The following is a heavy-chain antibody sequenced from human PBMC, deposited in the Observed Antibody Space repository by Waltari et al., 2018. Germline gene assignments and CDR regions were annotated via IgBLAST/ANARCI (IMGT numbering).Heavy chain of an antibody. Sequence: EEQLVESGGGLVQPGGSLRLSCAASGFIFSSYDMHWVRQVTGKGLEGVAGIGTVGDTYHSGSVKGRFSISRENVENSLYLQMNSLRAGDTAVYYCARAKPSGYKYWYYYDMDVWGQGTTVTVSS. D-gene: IGHD3-3*01. CDR2: IGTVGDT. CDR1: GFIFSSYD. J-gene: IGHJ6*02. V-gene: IGHV3-13*01. CDR3: ARAKPSGYKYWYYYDMDV.